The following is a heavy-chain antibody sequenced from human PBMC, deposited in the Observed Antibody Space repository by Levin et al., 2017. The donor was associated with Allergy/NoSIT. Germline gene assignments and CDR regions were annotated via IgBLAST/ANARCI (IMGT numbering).Heavy chain of an antibody. CDR2: IFPGDSDT. J-gene: IGHJ4*02. D-gene: IGHD3-16*01. CDR3: ARHDRPGAGWGSFNY. V-gene: IGHV5-51*01. Sequence: ASVKVSCKGSGYTFPSFWIGWVRQMAGKGLEWMGIIFPGDSDTRYSPSFQGQVTISVDKSINTAYLQWSSLKASDTAMYYCARHDRPGAGWGSFNYWGQGTLVTVSS. CDR1: GYTFPSFW.